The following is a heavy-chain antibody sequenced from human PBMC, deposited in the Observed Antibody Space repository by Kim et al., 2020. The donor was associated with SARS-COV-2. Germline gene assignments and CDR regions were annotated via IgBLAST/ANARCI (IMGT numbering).Heavy chain of an antibody. V-gene: IGHV1-46*01. D-gene: IGHD2-8*01. J-gene: IGHJ6*02. Sequence: ASVKVSCKASGNTNAIHWVRQAPGQGLEWIGIIYPNDGRITYAQKFQGTVTLARDTSTTTVYMDLSSLRGEDTAVYYCARGVSYAMDVWGQGTTVTVS. CDR3: ARGVSYAMDV. CDR1: GNTNA. CDR2: IYPNDGRI.